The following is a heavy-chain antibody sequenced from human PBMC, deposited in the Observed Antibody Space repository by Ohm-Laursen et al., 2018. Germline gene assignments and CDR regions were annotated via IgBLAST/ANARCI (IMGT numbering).Heavy chain of an antibody. CDR3: ARDLSGDVSNYYYYYY. CDR2: IIPLFGTA. J-gene: IGHJ4*02. D-gene: IGHD2-21*01. V-gene: IGHV1-69*06. Sequence: AASVKVSCKASGGTFHNYAFSWVRQAPGKGPEWMGGIIPLFGTANYAQKFQDRVSITADKSTSTTYLELRRLTSEDTAVYYCARDLSGDVSNYYYYYYWGQGTLVTVSS. CDR1: GGTFHNYA.